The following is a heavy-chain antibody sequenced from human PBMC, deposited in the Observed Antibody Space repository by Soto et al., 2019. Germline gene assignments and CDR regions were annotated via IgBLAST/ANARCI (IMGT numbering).Heavy chain of an antibody. J-gene: IGHJ4*02. V-gene: IGHV3-30*03. CDR2: ISRDGGTK. D-gene: IGHD2-8*02. CDR3: TGEVASGY. CDR1: GFTVSTYG. Sequence: QVQLVESGGGVVQPGRSLRLSCAVSGFTVSTYGMHWVRQAPGKGLEWVAVISRDGGTKYYADSVKGRFPISRDNSRNTLFLEMNSLSGDDMAVYYCTGEVASGYWGQGTLVTVSS.